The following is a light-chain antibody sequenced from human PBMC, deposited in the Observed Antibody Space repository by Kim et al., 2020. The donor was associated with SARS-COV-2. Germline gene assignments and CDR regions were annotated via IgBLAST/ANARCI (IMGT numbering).Light chain of an antibody. Sequence: PGERATLYCRASHSVSSSLVWNQQKPGQAPRPLIYDASNGATGVPARFSGSGSGTDFTLTISSLEPEDFAVYYCQHRDNWPPFGQGTKVDIK. CDR3: QHRDNWPP. J-gene: IGKJ1*01. CDR2: DAS. V-gene: IGKV3-11*01. CDR1: HSVSSS.